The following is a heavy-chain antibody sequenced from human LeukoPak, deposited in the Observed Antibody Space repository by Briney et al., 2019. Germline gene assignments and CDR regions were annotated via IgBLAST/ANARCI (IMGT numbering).Heavy chain of an antibody. CDR2: ISWNSGSI. Sequence: PGGSLRLSCAASGFTFSSYAMSWVRQAPGKGLEWVSGISWNSGSIGYADSVKGRFTISRDNAKNSLYLQMNSLRAEDTALYYCAKDIKYEIVGATQAFDIWGQGTMVTVSS. D-gene: IGHD1-26*01. J-gene: IGHJ3*02. V-gene: IGHV3-9*01. CDR3: AKDIKYEIVGATQAFDI. CDR1: GFTFSSYA.